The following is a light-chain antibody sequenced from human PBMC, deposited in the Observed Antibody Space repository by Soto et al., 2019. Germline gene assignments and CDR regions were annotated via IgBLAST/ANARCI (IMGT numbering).Light chain of an antibody. CDR3: MQALQTPLT. V-gene: IGKV2-28*01. J-gene: IGKJ4*01. CDR1: QSLLHSNGYNY. CDR2: LGF. Sequence: DIVMTQSPLSLPVTPGEPASISCRSSQSLLHSNGYNYLDWYLQKPGQSPQLLIYLGFNRASGVSDRFSGSGSGTDFILKISRVEAEDVGVYYCMQALQTPLTFGGGTKVEIK.